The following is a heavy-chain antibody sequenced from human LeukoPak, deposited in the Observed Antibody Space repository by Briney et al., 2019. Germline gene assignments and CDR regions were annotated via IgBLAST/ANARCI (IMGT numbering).Heavy chain of an antibody. Sequence: SETLSLTCSVSGGSMSSYYWSWIRQPPGKGLEWIGDIYYSGSTNYNPSLKSRVTISVDTSKNQFSLNLSSVTAADTAVYYCARVFVRRFDPWGQGTLVTVSS. V-gene: IGHV4-59*01. CDR1: GGSMSSYY. D-gene: IGHD3-10*01. CDR2: IYYSGST. CDR3: ARVFVRRFDP. J-gene: IGHJ5*02.